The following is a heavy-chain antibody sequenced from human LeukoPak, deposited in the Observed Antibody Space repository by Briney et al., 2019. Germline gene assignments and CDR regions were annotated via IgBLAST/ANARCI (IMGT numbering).Heavy chain of an antibody. CDR3: ARGAVAGTDTPDY. Sequence: ASVKVSCKASGYPFTSHYMHWVRQAPGQGLEWMGIVNPGGGSTSYAQKFQGRVTMTRDTSTSTVYMELSSLRSEDTAVYYCARGAVAGTDTPDYWGQGTLVTVSS. J-gene: IGHJ4*02. D-gene: IGHD6-19*01. V-gene: IGHV1-46*01. CDR1: GYPFTSHY. CDR2: VNPGGGST.